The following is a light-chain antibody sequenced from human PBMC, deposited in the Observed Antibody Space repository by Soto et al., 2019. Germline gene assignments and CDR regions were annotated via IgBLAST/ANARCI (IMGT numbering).Light chain of an antibody. CDR1: SSDVGGYDH. V-gene: IGLV2-14*03. CDR2: DVT. J-gene: IGLJ3*02. CDR3: SSYTNKDTLL. Sequence: QSALTQPASVSGSPGQSITISCTGTSSDVGGYDHVSWYQQHPGKAPKLIIYDVTVRPSGISRRFAGSKSDYTASLAVSGLQPEDEAYYYCSSYTNKDTLLFGGGTKLTVL.